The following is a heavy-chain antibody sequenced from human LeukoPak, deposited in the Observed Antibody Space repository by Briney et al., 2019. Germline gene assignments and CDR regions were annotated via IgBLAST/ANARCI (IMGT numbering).Heavy chain of an antibody. Sequence: GGSLRLSCAASGFTFSNCAMSWVRQAPGEGLEWVSGVSGSGDTTYYADSVKGRFTISRDNSKNTLYLQMSSLRAEDTALYYCSKGNIAASATSLHFDYWGQGTLVTVSS. J-gene: IGHJ4*02. CDR2: VSGSGDTT. CDR3: SKGNIAASATSLHFDY. V-gene: IGHV3-23*01. CDR1: GFTFSNCA. D-gene: IGHD6-6*01.